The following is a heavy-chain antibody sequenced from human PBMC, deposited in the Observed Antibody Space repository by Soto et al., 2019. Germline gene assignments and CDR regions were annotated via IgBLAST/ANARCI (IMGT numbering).Heavy chain of an antibody. Sequence: SETLSLTCTVSGGSISSSSYYWGWIRQPPGKGLEWIGSIYYSGSTYYNPSLKSRVTISVDTSKNQFSLKLSSVTAADTAVYYCANQIAAAGPPAEYFQHWGQGTLVTVSS. J-gene: IGHJ1*01. CDR1: GGSISSSSYY. CDR2: IYYSGST. CDR3: ANQIAAAGPPAEYFQH. D-gene: IGHD6-13*01. V-gene: IGHV4-39*01.